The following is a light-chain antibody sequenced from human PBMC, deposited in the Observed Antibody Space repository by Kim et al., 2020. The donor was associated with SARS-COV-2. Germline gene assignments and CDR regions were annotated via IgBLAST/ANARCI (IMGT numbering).Light chain of an antibody. CDR3: QKYNSAPCT. CDR2: AAS. V-gene: IGKV1-27*01. CDR1: QDISIY. J-gene: IGKJ1*01. Sequence: ASVGDRVTITCRASQDISIYLAWYQQKPGKVPKLLIYAASTLQSGAPSRFSGSGSGTDFTLTISSLQPEDVATYYCQKYNSAPCTFGQGTKVDIK.